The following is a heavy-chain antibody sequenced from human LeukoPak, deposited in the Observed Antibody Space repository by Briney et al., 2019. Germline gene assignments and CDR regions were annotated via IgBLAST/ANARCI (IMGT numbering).Heavy chain of an antibody. Sequence: GGSLRLSCAASGFTFDDYAMHWVRQAPGKGLEWVSGISWNSGSIGYADSVKGRFTISRDNAKNSLYLQMNSLRAEDTAVYYCARDWAMVRGVHNWFDPWGQGTLVTVSS. CDR2: ISWNSGSI. J-gene: IGHJ5*02. V-gene: IGHV3-9*01. CDR1: GFTFDDYA. CDR3: ARDWAMVRGVHNWFDP. D-gene: IGHD3-10*01.